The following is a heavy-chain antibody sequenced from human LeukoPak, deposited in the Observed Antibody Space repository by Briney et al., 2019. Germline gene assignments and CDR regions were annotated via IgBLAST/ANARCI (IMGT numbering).Heavy chain of an antibody. Sequence: PGGSLRLSGAASGFTFSSYEMNWVRQAPGKGLEWVSYISSSGSTIYYADSVKGRFTIPRDNAKNSLYLQMNSLRAEDTAVYYCAKGSWIFDYWGQGTLVTVSS. J-gene: IGHJ4*02. D-gene: IGHD5-12*01. V-gene: IGHV3-48*03. CDR1: GFTFSSYE. CDR2: ISSSGSTI. CDR3: AKGSWIFDY.